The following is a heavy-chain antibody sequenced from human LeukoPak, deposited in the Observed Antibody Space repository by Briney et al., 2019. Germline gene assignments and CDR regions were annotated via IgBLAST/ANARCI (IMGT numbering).Heavy chain of an antibody. J-gene: IGHJ4*02. CDR3: AKDDSGGYFPDF. CDR1: GFTFSDCA. V-gene: IGHV3-23*01. Sequence: GGSLRLSCATSGFTFSDCAMTWVRQAPGKGLEWVSAIGADAGSTYYADSVKGRFTISRDNSKNTLYLQMNSLRAEGTALYYCAKDDSGGYFPDFWGQGTLVTVSS. D-gene: IGHD3-22*01. CDR2: IGADAGST.